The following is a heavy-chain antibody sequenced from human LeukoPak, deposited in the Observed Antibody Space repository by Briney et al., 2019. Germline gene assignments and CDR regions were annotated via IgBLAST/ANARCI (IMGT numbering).Heavy chain of an antibody. CDR3: ARVGGHCTSTSCPPPDY. D-gene: IGHD2-2*01. CDR2: IYSGGRT. CDR1: GFTVSSNY. Sequence: TGGSLRLSCAASGFTVSSNYMSWVRQAPGKGLEWVSVIYSGGRTYYADSVKGRFTISRDNAKSSVFLQMNSLRAEDTAVYYCARVGGHCTSTSCPPPDYWGQGTLVTVSS. J-gene: IGHJ4*02. V-gene: IGHV3-66*01.